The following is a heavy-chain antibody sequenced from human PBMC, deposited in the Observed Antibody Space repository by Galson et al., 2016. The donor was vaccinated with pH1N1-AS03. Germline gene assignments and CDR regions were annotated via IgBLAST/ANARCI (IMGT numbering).Heavy chain of an antibody. J-gene: IGHJ6*02. CDR3: ARIREFPPYYYGMDV. D-gene: IGHD3-10*01. CDR2: IAPSDSYT. Sequence: SGAEVKKPGESLRISCKGSGYSFTSYWISWVRQMPGKGLEWMGRIAPSDSYTNYSPSFQGHVTISADKSTSTAYLQWSSLKDSDTAMYYCARIREFPPYYYGMDVWGQGTTVTVSS. CDR1: GYSFTSYW. V-gene: IGHV5-10-1*01.